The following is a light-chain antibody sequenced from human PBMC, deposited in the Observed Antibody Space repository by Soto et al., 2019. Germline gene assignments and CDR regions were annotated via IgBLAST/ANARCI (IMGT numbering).Light chain of an antibody. CDR3: QQYNNWLNT. J-gene: IGKJ2*01. Sequence: EIVMTQSPATLSVSPGERATPSCRASQSVSSNLAWYQQKPGQAPRLLIYGASTRATGIPARFSGSGSGTEFTLTISSLQSEDFAVYYCQQYNNWLNTFGQGTKLEIK. V-gene: IGKV3-15*01. CDR1: QSVSSN. CDR2: GAS.